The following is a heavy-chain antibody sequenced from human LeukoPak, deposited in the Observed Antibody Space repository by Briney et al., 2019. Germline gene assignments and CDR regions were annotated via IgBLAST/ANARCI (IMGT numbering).Heavy chain of an antibody. V-gene: IGHV3-53*01. D-gene: IGHD2-15*01. J-gene: IGHJ3*02. CDR3: ARQEVVEDTFDI. CDR1: GFTLSSNY. CDR2: IYRGGST. Sequence: GGSLRLSCAASGFTLSSNYMNWVRQAPGKGLEWVSIIYRGGSTYYADSVKGRFTISRDNSKNTLYLQMNSLRAEDTAVYYCARQEVVEDTFDIWGQGTMVTVSS.